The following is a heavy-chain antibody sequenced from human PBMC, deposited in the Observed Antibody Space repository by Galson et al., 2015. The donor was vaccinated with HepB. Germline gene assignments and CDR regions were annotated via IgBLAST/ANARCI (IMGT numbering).Heavy chain of an antibody. CDR1: GFTFNSYA. D-gene: IGHD3-9*01. V-gene: IGHV3-30*04. Sequence: SLRLSCAASGFTFNSYAMHWVRQAPGKGLEWVAVISYDASNKYYADSVKGRFTISRDNSKNTLSLQMNSLRAEDTAIYYCARPPLKDYDTLMGPPLLDCWGQGTLVTVSS. CDR2: ISYDASNK. CDR3: ARPPLKDYDTLMGPPLLDC. J-gene: IGHJ4*02.